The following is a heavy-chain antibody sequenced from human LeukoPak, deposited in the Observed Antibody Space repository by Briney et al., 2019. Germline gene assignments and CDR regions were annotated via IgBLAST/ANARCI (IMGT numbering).Heavy chain of an antibody. Sequence: PSETLSLTCTVSGASISSSSYYWAWIRQPPGKGLEWIGSIYYSGSTNYNPSLKSRVTISVDTSKSQFSLKLSSVTAADTAVYYCATGPSPDYWGQGTLVTVSS. CDR2: IYYSGST. V-gene: IGHV4-39*07. CDR3: ATGPSPDY. CDR1: GASISSSSYY. J-gene: IGHJ4*02.